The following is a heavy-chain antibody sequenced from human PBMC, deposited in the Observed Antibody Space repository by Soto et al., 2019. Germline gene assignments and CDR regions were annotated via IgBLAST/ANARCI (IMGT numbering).Heavy chain of an antibody. CDR1: GGTFSSYA. Sequence: QVQLVPSGAEVKKPGSSVKVSCKASGGTFSSYAISWVRQAPGQGLEWRGGIIPISETTNYAQKLQGRVTITADESKSTAYMALSSLRSEDTAVYSCARSQGSSTSLEIYYYYYYGMDVWGQGTTVTVSS. CDR3: ARSQGSSTSLEIYYYYYYGMDV. J-gene: IGHJ6*02. V-gene: IGHV1-69*01. D-gene: IGHD2-2*01. CDR2: IIPISETT.